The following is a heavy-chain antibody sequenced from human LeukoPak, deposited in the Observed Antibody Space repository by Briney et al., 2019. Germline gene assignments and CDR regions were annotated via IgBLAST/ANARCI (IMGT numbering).Heavy chain of an antibody. J-gene: IGHJ5*02. Sequence: ASVKVSCKASGYTFTGYYMHWVRQAPGQGLEWMGWINPNSGGTNYAQKFQGRVTMTRDTSISTAYMELSRLRSDDTAVYYCAREEAAYYYDSREKNWFDPWGQGTLVTVSS. CDR1: GYTFTGYY. D-gene: IGHD3-22*01. V-gene: IGHV1-2*02. CDR3: AREEAAYYYDSREKNWFDP. CDR2: INPNSGGT.